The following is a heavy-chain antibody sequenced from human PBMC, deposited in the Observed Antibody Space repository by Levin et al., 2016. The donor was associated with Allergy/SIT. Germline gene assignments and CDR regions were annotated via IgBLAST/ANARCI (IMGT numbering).Heavy chain of an antibody. V-gene: IGHV3-23*01. D-gene: IGHD3-16*01. CDR1: GFTFSSYA. CDR2: ISGSGGST. J-gene: IGHJ6*02. CDR3: AKAENYVRGIYYNYGMDV. Sequence: GGSLRLSCAASGFTFSSYAMTWVRQAPGKGLEWVSAISGSGGSTYYADSVKGRFTISRDNSKNTLYLQMNSLRAEDTAVYYCAKAENYVRGIYYNYGMDVWGQGTTVTVSS.